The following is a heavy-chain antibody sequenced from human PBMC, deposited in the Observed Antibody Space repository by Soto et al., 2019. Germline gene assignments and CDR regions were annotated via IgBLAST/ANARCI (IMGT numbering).Heavy chain of an antibody. D-gene: IGHD3-10*01. Sequence: SGTLSLTCTVSGGSISGYYWSWVRRPPGKGLEGIGYIYYSGRTNYNPSLKSRVTISVDTSKNQFSLKLNSMTAADTAVYYCARHNYGSGSTYLDYWGQGTLVTVSS. V-gene: IGHV4-59*08. CDR1: GGSISGYY. CDR3: ARHNYGSGSTYLDY. CDR2: IYYSGRT. J-gene: IGHJ4*02.